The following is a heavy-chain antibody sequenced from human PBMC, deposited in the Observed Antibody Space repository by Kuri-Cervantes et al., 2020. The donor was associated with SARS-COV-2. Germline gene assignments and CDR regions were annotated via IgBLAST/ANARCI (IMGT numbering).Heavy chain of an antibody. V-gene: IGHV3-11*04. J-gene: IGHJ5*02. D-gene: IGHD6-13*01. CDR1: GFTFSDYY. Sequence: GESLKISCAASGFTFSDYYMSWIRQAPGKGLEWVSYISSSGSTIYYADSVKGRFTISRDNAKNSLYLQMNSLRAEDTAVYYCARDQGKQQRGWAWGQGTLVTVSS. CDR3: ARDQGKQQRGWA. CDR2: ISSSGSTI.